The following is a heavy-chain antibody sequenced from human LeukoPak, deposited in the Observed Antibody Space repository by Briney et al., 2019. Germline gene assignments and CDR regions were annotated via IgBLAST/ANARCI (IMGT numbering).Heavy chain of an antibody. CDR1: GFVFSNSW. Sequence: GGSLRLSCAASGFVFSNSWMGWVRLAPGKGLEWVANIKEDGSESYYVDSVKGRFTISRDNAKNSLDLQMNSLRDEDTAVYYCARRKEVQTTFDYWGQGTLVTVSS. CDR2: IKEDGSES. J-gene: IGHJ4*02. CDR3: ARRKEVQTTFDY. V-gene: IGHV3-7*01. D-gene: IGHD4/OR15-4a*01.